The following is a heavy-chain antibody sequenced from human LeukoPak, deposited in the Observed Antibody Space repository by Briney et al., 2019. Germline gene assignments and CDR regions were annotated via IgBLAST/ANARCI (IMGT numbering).Heavy chain of an antibody. Sequence: SETLSLTCTVSGGSISSYYWSWIRQPPGKGLEWIGEINHSGSTNYNPSLKSRVTISVDTSKNQFSLKLSSVTAADTAVYYCARIGGRPYYYYYYGMDVWGQGTTVTVSS. J-gene: IGHJ6*02. CDR2: INHSGST. V-gene: IGHV4-34*01. D-gene: IGHD2-15*01. CDR1: GGSISSYY. CDR3: ARIGGRPYYYYYYGMDV.